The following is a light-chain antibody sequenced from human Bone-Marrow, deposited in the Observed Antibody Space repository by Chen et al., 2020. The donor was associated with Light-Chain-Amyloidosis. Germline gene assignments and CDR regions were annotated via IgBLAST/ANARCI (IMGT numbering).Light chain of an antibody. CDR1: DLPTKY. CDR3: QSADSSGTYEVI. Sequence: SYELTQPPSVSVSPGQTARITCSGDDLPTKYAYWYQQKPGHAPVLVIHRDTERPTGMSERFSGSRSGATATLTISGVHAEDEADYHCQSADSSGTYEVIFGGGTKLTVL. J-gene: IGLJ2*01. CDR2: RDT. V-gene: IGLV3-25*03.